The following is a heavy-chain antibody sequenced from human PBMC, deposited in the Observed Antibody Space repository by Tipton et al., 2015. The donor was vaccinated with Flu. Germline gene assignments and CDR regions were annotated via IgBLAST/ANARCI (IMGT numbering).Heavy chain of an antibody. CDR1: GFTFSSYS. CDR2: ISSSSSYI. V-gene: IGHV3-21*01. Sequence: SLRLSCAASGFTFSSYSMNWVRQAPGKGLEWVSSISSSSSYIYYADSVKGRFTISRDNAKNSLYLQMNSLRAEDTAVYYCARDLRISRTYYYYGMDVWGQGTTVTVSS. D-gene: IGHD2-21*01. CDR3: ARDLRISRTYYYYGMDV. J-gene: IGHJ6*02.